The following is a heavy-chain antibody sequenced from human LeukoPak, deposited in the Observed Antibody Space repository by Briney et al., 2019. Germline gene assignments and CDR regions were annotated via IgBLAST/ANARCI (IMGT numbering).Heavy chain of an antibody. CDR2: IYYSGST. V-gene: IGHV4-39*07. D-gene: IGHD3-10*01. CDR1: GGSISSYY. J-gene: IGHJ3*01. Sequence: SETLSLTCTVSGGSISSYYWGWIRQPPGKGLEWIGSIYYSGSTYYNPSLKSRVTISVDTSKNQFSLKLSSVTAADTAVYYCARGTRFGELWTWGQGTMVTVSS. CDR3: ARGTRFGELWT.